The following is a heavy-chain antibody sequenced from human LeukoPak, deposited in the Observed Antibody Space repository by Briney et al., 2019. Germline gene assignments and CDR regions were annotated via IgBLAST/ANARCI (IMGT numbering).Heavy chain of an antibody. D-gene: IGHD3-10*01. Sequence: GGSLRLSCTVSGFSFSNAWMNWVRLAPGKGLECVGRIKSVSDGETTDYAAPVKGRFIISRDDSRSTLYLQMHSLRTEDTAVYYCTTLWLGPEFWGQGTLVTVSS. V-gene: IGHV3-15*01. CDR1: GFSFSNAW. CDR2: IKSVSDGETT. CDR3: TTLWLGPEF. J-gene: IGHJ4*02.